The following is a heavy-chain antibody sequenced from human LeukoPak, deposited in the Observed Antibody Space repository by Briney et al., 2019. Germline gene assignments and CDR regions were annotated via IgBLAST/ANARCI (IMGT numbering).Heavy chain of an antibody. CDR3: ARGGTYSGSWYYFDY. Sequence: GGSLRLSCAASGFTFSSYWMSWVRQPPGKGLEWVANINQDGSEKYYVDSMKGRFTISRDNDKHSLFLQMNSLRAEDTAIYYCARGGTYSGSWYYFDYWGQGTLVSVSS. CDR1: GFTFSSYW. CDR2: INQDGSEK. J-gene: IGHJ4*02. D-gene: IGHD6-13*01. V-gene: IGHV3-7*01.